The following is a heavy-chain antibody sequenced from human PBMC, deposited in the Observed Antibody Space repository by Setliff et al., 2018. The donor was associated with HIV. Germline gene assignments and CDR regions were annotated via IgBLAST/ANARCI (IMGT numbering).Heavy chain of an antibody. J-gene: IGHJ4*02. CDR2: IAPSSGGI. D-gene: IGHD6-19*01. CDR1: GYTFTSYI. Sequence: ASVKVSCKASGYTFTSYILHWVRQAAGQGLEWVGRIAPSSGGIHYAQKFQDRVTMTRDTSISTAYMELSRLTSDDTAVYYCARDTENVFISGHRYFDYWGPGTLVTVSS. CDR3: ARDTENVFISGHRYFDY. V-gene: IGHV1-2*02.